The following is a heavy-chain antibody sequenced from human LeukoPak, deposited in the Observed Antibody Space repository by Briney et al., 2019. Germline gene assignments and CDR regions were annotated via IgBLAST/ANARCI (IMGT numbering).Heavy chain of an antibody. V-gene: IGHV4-4*07. CDR2: MYTDGDT. CDR3: ARLVNRYGDYPFYYFDY. D-gene: IGHD4-17*01. CDR1: GASISGYW. Sequence: PSETLSLTCDVSGASISGYWWSWIRQPAGKGLEWIGRMYTDGDTNYNPALKSRVTVSVDTSKNQFSLKLSSVTAADTAVYYCARLVNRYGDYPFYYFDYWGQGTLVTVSS. J-gene: IGHJ4*02.